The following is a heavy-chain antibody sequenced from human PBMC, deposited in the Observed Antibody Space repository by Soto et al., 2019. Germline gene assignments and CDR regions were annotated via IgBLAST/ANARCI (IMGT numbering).Heavy chain of an antibody. J-gene: IGHJ4*02. D-gene: IGHD6-6*01. Sequence: SETLSLTCTVSGGSISSDDYYWSWIRQPPGKGLEWIGYIYYSGSTSYNPSLKSRLTISLDASKNQFSMKLSSVSAADTAVYYCARDRSNSPDYFDYWGQGTLLTVST. CDR1: GGSISSDDYY. V-gene: IGHV4-30-4*01. CDR2: IYYSGST. CDR3: ARDRSNSPDYFDY.